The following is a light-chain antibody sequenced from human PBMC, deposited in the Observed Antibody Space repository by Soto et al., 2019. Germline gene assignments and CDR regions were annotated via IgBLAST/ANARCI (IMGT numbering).Light chain of an antibody. CDR3: QQYNTSPRT. Sequence: EIGMTQSPATLPVSPGERATLSCRASQSVSSNLAWYQQKPGQAPRLLIYGASTRATGIPDRFSGSGSGTDFTLTISRLEPEDFAVYYCQQYNTSPRTFGQGTKVDI. V-gene: IGKV3-15*01. CDR1: QSVSSN. J-gene: IGKJ1*01. CDR2: GAS.